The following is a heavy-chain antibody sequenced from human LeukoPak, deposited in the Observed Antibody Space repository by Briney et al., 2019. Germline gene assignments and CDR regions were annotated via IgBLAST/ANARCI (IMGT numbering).Heavy chain of an antibody. J-gene: IGHJ4*02. CDR3: ARDRGPDDY. D-gene: IGHD3/OR15-3a*01. CDR2: ISGSGGST. V-gene: IGHV3-23*01. CDR1: GFTFSSYA. Sequence: GGSLRLSCAASGFTFSSYAMSWVRQASGKGLEWVSAISGSGGSTYYADSVKGRFTISRDNAKNSLYLQMNSLRAEDTAVYYCARDRGPDDYWGQGTLVTVSS.